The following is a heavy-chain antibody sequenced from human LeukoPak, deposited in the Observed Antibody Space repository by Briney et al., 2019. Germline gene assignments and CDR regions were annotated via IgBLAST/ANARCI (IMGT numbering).Heavy chain of an antibody. CDR3: ARLTRQGRAFDI. V-gene: IGHV1-2*02. Sequence: ASVKVSCKASGYTFTDYYMNWVRQAPGQGLXXMGWINPNSGGTNYAQKFQGRVTMTRDTSISTAYMELSRLRSDDTAVYYCARLTRQGRAFDIWGQGTMVTVSS. J-gene: IGHJ3*02. CDR2: INPNSGGT. CDR1: GYTFTDYY. D-gene: IGHD3-10*01.